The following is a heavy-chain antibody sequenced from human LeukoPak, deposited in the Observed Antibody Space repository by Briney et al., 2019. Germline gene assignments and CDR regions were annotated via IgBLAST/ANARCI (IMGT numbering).Heavy chain of an antibody. V-gene: IGHV3-30*02. Sequence: LPGRSLRLSWAAAGFTVNNYGIHSGRHAPGKWRGLVAPIQPNGNTKYYATSVKGRFTVSRANSKNTLYLQLNSLRAEATAIYYCAKRDGETAFAYWGQGTLVPVSS. J-gene: IGHJ4*02. D-gene: IGHD2-21*02. CDR2: IQPNGNTK. CDR1: GFTVNNYG. CDR3: AKRDGETAFAY.